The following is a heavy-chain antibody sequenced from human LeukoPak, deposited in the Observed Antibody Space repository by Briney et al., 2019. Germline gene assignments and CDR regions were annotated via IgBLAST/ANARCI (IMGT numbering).Heavy chain of an antibody. V-gene: IGHV1-46*01. CDR2: INPSGGST. CDR3: ARSYYDLLATFDY. D-gene: IGHD3-22*01. CDR1: GYIFTTYY. Sequence: ASVKVSCKASGYIFTTYYMHWVRQAPGQGLDWMGTINPSGGSTSYAQKFQGRVTVTRDTSTSPVYMELSSLRSEDTAVYYCARSYYDLLATFDYWGQGTLVTVSS. J-gene: IGHJ4*02.